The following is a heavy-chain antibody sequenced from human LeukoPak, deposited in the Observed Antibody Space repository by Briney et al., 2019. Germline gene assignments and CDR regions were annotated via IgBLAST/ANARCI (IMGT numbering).Heavy chain of an antibody. D-gene: IGHD6-19*01. CDR2: INHSGST. V-gene: IGHV4-34*01. CDR1: GGSFSGYY. Sequence: PSETLSLTWAVYGGSFSGYYWSWIRQPPGKGLEWSGEINHSGSTNHNPSLKSRVTISPDTSKNQFSLKLSSVTAADTAMYYCASERSGWPNYFDYWGQGILVTVSS. CDR3: ASERSGWPNYFDY. J-gene: IGHJ4*02.